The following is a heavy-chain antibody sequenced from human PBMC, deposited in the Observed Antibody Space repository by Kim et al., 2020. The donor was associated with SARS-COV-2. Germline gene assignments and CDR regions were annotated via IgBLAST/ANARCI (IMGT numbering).Heavy chain of an antibody. Sequence: GGSLRLSCIGSGFTFTNAWMSWVRQAPGKGLEWVGRIKSQVDGGTSDHAAPVKGRFTISRDDSKDSLFLQMNSLKIEDTAVYYCATEYWGAFNYWGQGTLXTVSS. CDR3: ATEYWGAFNY. J-gene: IGHJ4*02. CDR2: IKSQVDGGTS. D-gene: IGHD7-27*01. CDR1: GFTFTNAW. V-gene: IGHV3-15*01.